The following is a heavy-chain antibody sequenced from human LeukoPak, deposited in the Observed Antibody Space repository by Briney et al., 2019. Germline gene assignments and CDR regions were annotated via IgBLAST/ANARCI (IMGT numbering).Heavy chain of an antibody. J-gene: IGHJ4*02. CDR2: ISAYNGNT. Sequence: ASVKVSCKASGYTFTSYGISWVRQAPGQGLEWMGLISAYNGNTNYAQKLQGRVTMTTDTSTSTAYMELRSLRSDDTAVYYCARDKNYYDSSPVAKWGQGTLVTVSS. CDR1: GYTFTSYG. CDR3: ARDKNYYDSSPVAK. D-gene: IGHD3-22*01. V-gene: IGHV1-18*01.